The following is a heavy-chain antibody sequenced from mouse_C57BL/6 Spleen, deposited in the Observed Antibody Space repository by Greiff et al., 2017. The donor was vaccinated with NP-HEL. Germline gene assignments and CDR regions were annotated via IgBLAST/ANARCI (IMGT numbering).Heavy chain of an antibody. D-gene: IGHD2-5*01. V-gene: IGHV3-5*01. CDR1: GISITTGNYR. CDR3: ARSNYVGGAMDY. CDR2: IYYSGTI. Sequence: VQLKESGPGLVKPSQTVFLTCTVTGISITTGNYRWSWIRQFPGNKLEWIGYIYYSGTITYNPSLTSRTTITRDTPKNQFFLEMNSLTAEDTATYYCARSNYVGGAMDYWGQGTSVTVSS. J-gene: IGHJ4*01.